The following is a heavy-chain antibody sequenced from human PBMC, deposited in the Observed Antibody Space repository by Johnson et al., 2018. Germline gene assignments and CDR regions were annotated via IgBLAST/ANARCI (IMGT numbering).Heavy chain of an antibody. CDR2: IIPIFGTA. CDR3: ARDSRYILVVPAVTRYYYYGRDV. J-gene: IGHJ6*02. Sequence: VQLLESGAEVKKPGSSVKVSCKASGGTFSSYAISWVRQAPGQGLEWMGGIIPIFGTANYAQKFQGRVTITADESTSTAYMELSRLRSEDTAVYYCARDSRYILVVPAVTRYYYYGRDVWGQGTTVTVSS. D-gene: IGHD2-2*01. V-gene: IGHV1-69*01. CDR1: GGTFSSYA.